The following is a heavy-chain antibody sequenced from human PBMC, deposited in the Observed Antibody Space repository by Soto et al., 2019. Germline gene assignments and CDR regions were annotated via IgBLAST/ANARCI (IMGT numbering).Heavy chain of an antibody. CDR3: ARGSVRGSITIFGVVMPYYYYGMDV. D-gene: IGHD3-3*01. CDR2: IIPIFGTA. CDR1: GGTFSSYA. Sequence: SVKVSCKASGGTFSSYAISWVRQAPGQGLEWMGGIIPIFGTANYAQKFQGRVTITADESTSTAYMELSSLRSEDTAVYYCARGSVRGSITIFGVVMPYYYYGMDVWG. J-gene: IGHJ6*02. V-gene: IGHV1-69*13.